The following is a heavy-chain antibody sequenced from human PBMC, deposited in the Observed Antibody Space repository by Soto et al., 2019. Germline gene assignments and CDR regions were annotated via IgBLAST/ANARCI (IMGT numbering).Heavy chain of an antibody. CDR2: INPSGGST. CDR1: RYTFTSYY. Sequence: ASGKVSCTASRYTFTSYYMHLVRQAPAQGLEWMGIINPSGGSTSYAQKFQGRVTMTRDTSTSTVYMELSSLRSEDTAVYYCARDPYSSSWRYYYGMDGWGQGTTVTVSS. D-gene: IGHD6-13*01. V-gene: IGHV1-46*01. J-gene: IGHJ6*02. CDR3: ARDPYSSSWRYYYGMDG.